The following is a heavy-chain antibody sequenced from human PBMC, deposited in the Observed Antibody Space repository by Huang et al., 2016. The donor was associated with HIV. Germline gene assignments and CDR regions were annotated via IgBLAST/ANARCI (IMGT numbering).Heavy chain of an antibody. Sequence: HVHLVQSGAEVMKPGASVKVSCKASGYTFTTYDINCVRQATGQGLEWKTWMNPNSGNTGYEKKLQGRVTMTRNTSISTVYMELSSLRADDTAVYYCARSPGAVGARGPQDDFDVWGQGTMVTVSS. CDR2: MNPNSGNT. J-gene: IGHJ3*01. CDR1: GYTFTTYD. CDR3: ARSPGAVGARGPQDDFDV. V-gene: IGHV1-8*01. D-gene: IGHD1-26*01.